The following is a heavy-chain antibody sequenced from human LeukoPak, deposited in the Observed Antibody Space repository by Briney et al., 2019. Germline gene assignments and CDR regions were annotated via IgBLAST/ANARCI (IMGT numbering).Heavy chain of an antibody. V-gene: IGHV6-1*01. Sequence: SQTLSLTCAISGDSVSSNSAARNWIRQSPSRGLEWLGRTYYRSKWYNDYAVSVKSRITINPDTSKNQFSLQLNSVTPEDTAVYYCARDEIGSSWDYYYYYGMDVWGQGTTVTVSS. CDR2: TYYRSKWYN. CDR1: GDSVSSNSAA. CDR3: ARDEIGSSWDYYYYYGMDV. J-gene: IGHJ6*02. D-gene: IGHD6-13*01.